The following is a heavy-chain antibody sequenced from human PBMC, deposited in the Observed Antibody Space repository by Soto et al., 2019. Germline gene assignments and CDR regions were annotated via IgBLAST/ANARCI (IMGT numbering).Heavy chain of an antibody. CDR3: AKGHIVGAPTPLSYYYYGMDV. V-gene: IGHV3-48*02. J-gene: IGHJ6*02. Sequence: GGSLRLSCAASGFTFSDFNMNWVRQAPGKGLEWLSNIRSNRSTIYYADSVKGRFSISRDNAKNTLYLQMNSLRDEDTAVYYCAKGHIVGAPTPLSYYYYGMDVWGQGTTVTVSS. CDR2: IRSNRSTI. CDR1: GFTFSDFN. D-gene: IGHD1-26*01.